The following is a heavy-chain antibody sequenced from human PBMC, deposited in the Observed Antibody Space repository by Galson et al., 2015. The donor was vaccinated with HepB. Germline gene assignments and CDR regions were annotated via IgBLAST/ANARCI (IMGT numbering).Heavy chain of an antibody. CDR1: GGTFSSYA. D-gene: IGHD2-2*01. J-gene: IGHJ6*02. CDR3: ARAPPIVVVPAATIEPYGMGV. Sequence: SVKVSCKASGGTFSSYAISWVRQAPGQGLEWMGRIIPILGIANYAQKFQGRVTITADESTSTAYMELSSLRSEDTAVYYCARAPPIVVVPAATIEPYGMGVWGQGTTVTVSS. CDR2: IIPILGIA. V-gene: IGHV1-69*04.